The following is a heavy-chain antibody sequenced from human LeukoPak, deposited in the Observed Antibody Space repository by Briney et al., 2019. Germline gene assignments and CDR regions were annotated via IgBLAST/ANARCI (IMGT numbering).Heavy chain of an antibody. CDR1: GGTFSTHI. CDR3: TRVTLRGSKYNWFDP. Sequence: SVKVSCTSSGGTFSTHIFNWVRQAPGQGLEWMGRITPIIGTTKYAERFQARVTITADRSTSTAYLELSGLTYDDTAVYYCTRVTLRGSKYNWFDPWGQGTHVSVSS. J-gene: IGHJ5*02. CDR2: ITPIIGTT. D-gene: IGHD1-26*01. V-gene: IGHV1-69*08.